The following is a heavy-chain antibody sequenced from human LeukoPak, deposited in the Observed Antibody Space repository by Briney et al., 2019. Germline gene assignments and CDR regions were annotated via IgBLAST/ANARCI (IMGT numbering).Heavy chain of an antibody. CDR3: ARYLVSEMATIRGYFDY. D-gene: IGHD5-24*01. Sequence: KTSETLSLTCTVSGGSISSYYWSWIRQPPGKGLEWIGYIYYSGSTNYNPSLKSRVTIPVDTSKNQFSLKLSSVTAADTAVYYCARYLVSEMATIRGYFDYWGQGTLVTVSS. CDR1: GGSISSYY. CDR2: IYYSGST. J-gene: IGHJ4*02. V-gene: IGHV4-59*01.